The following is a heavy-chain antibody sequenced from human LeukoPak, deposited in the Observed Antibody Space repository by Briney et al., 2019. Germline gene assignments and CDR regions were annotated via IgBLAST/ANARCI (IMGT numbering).Heavy chain of an antibody. D-gene: IGHD2-15*01. J-gene: IGHJ6*03. CDR2: ISGSGGST. CDR1: GFTFSSYA. V-gene: IGHV3-23*01. Sequence: GGSLRLSCAASGFTFSSYAMSWVRQAPGKGLEWVSAISGSGGSTYYADSVKGRFTISRDNAKNSLYLQMNSLRAEDTAVYYCARDNFLAPPAYSYYYMDVWGKGTTVTVSS. CDR3: ARDNFLAPPAYSYYYMDV.